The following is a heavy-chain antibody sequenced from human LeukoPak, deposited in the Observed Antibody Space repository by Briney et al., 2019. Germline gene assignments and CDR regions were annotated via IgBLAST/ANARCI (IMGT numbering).Heavy chain of an antibody. Sequence: SETLSLTCTVSGGSISSSSYYWGWIRQPPGKGLEWIGTIYYSGSTYYNPSLKNPVTISVDTSKNQFSLKLSSVTATDTAVYYCARLGHSVTYYVDHYYFDYWGQGTLVTVSS. CDR2: IYYSGST. J-gene: IGHJ4*02. CDR1: GGSISSSSYY. V-gene: IGHV4-39*01. D-gene: IGHD1-26*01. CDR3: ARLGHSVTYYVDHYYFDY.